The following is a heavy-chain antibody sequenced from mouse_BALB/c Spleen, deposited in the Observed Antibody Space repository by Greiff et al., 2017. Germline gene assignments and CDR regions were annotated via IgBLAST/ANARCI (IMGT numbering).Heavy chain of an antibody. V-gene: IGHV5-17*02. CDR2: ISSGSSTI. Sequence: EVKLVESGGGLVQPGGSRKLSCAASGFTFSSFGMHWVRQAPEKGLEWVAYISSGSSTIYYADTVTGRFTISRDNAKNTLYLEMSSLRSEDTAMYYCARDDGYYVAYWGQGTLVTVSA. J-gene: IGHJ3*01. D-gene: IGHD2-3*01. CDR3: ARDDGYYVAY. CDR1: GFTFSSFG.